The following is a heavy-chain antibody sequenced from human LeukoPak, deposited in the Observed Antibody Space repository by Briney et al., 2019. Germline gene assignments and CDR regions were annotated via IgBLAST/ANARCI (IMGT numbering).Heavy chain of an antibody. CDR2: ISAYNGNT. CDR1: GYTFTSYG. Sequence: ASVKVSCKASGYTFTSYGISWVRQAPGQGLEWMGWISAYNGNTNYAQKLQGRVTMTTDTSTSTAYMELRSLRSDDTAVYYCARDLGQGISGWYSSFLDYYYMDVWGKGTTVTVSS. D-gene: IGHD6-19*01. CDR3: ARDLGQGISGWYSSFLDYYYMDV. J-gene: IGHJ6*03. V-gene: IGHV1-18*01.